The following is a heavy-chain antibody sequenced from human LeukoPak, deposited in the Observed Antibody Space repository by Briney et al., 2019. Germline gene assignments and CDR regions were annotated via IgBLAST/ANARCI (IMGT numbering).Heavy chain of an antibody. D-gene: IGHD3-9*01. CDR1: GGSVSGYY. J-gene: IGHJ3*02. V-gene: IGHV4-59*08. CDR2: IYYDGST. CDR3: ARQGYDILTGYIDAFDI. Sequence: SETLSLTCTVSGGSVSGYYWSWIRQPPGKGLEWIGYIYYDGSTNYNPSLKSRVTISVDRSKNQFSLKLRSVTAADTAIYYCARQGYDILTGYIDAFDIWGQGTMVTVSS.